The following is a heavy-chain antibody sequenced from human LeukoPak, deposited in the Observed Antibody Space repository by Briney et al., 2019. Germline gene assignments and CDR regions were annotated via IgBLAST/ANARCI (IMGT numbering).Heavy chain of an antibody. V-gene: IGHV3-33*01. Sequence: GGSLRLSCAASGFTFSIYGMHCVRQAPGKGLEWVAVIWYDGSNKYYADSVKGRFTIPRDNSKNTLYLQMDSLRAEDTAVYYCARSKGIAAAISNWFDPWGQGTLVTVSS. D-gene: IGHD6-13*01. CDR3: ARSKGIAAAISNWFDP. J-gene: IGHJ5*02. CDR1: GFTFSIYG. CDR2: IWYDGSNK.